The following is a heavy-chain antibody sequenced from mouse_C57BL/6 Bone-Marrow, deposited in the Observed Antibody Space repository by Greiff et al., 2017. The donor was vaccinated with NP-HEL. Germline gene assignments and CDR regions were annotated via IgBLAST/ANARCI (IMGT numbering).Heavy chain of an antibody. CDR2: IDPEDGDT. CDR1: GFNIKDYY. D-gene: IGHD4-1*01. CDR3: TTLTGTGY. J-gene: IGHJ2*01. V-gene: IGHV14-1*01. Sequence: VQLQQSGAELVRPGASVKLSCTASGFNIKDYYMHWVKQRPEQGLEWIGRIDPEDGDTEYAPKFQGKATMTADTPTNTAYLQRSSLTSEDTAVYYCTTLTGTGYWGQGITLTVSS.